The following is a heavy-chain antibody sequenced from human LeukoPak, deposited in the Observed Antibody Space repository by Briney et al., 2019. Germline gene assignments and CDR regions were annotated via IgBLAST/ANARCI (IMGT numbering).Heavy chain of an antibody. CDR2: IYYSGST. V-gene: IGHV4-59*01. D-gene: IGHD6-13*01. CDR1: GGSISSYY. J-gene: IGHJ4*01. CDR3: ARHAAGTGYFDY. Sequence: SETLFLTCPVPGGSISSYYWSWIRQPPGKGLKWIGYIYYSGSTNYNPSLKSRVTISLDTSKNQFSLKLSSVTAADTAVYYCARHAAGTGYFDYWGQGTLVTVSS.